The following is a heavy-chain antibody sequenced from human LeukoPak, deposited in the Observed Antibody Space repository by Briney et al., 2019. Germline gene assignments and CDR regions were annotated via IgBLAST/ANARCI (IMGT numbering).Heavy chain of an antibody. Sequence: PSETLSLTCTVSGGSISSYYWSWIRQPPGKGLEWIGYIYYSGSTNYNPCLKSRVTISVGTSKNQFSLKLSSVTAADTAVYYCARTILRFLEWFRFDPWGQGTLVTVSS. CDR2: IYYSGST. J-gene: IGHJ5*02. V-gene: IGHV4-59*01. D-gene: IGHD3-3*01. CDR3: ARTILRFLEWFRFDP. CDR1: GGSISSYY.